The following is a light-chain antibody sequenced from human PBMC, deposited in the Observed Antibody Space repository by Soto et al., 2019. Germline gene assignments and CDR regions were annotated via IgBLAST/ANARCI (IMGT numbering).Light chain of an antibody. CDR2: DAS. V-gene: IGKV1-13*02. Sequence: AIQLTQSPSSLSASVGARVTITGRASQGISSALAWYQHKPGRAPRLLIYDASSLQSGVPSRFSGSGSGTDFTLTISSLQPEDFATYYCRQFQSYALTFGGGTKLEIK. CDR1: QGISSA. J-gene: IGKJ4*01. CDR3: RQFQSYALT.